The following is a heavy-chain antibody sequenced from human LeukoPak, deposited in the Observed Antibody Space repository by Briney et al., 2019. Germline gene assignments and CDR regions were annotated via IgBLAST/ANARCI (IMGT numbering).Heavy chain of an antibody. CDR1: GGSISSGDYY. J-gene: IGHJ4*02. D-gene: IGHD2-15*01. Sequence: SETLSLTCSVSGGSISSGDYYWSWIRHHPGKGLEWIGYTFYGGSTYYNPSLKSRVSISIDTSQNQISLKLSSVTAADTAVYCCSSQRGVRYCNGGNCYSGALDYWGQGTLVTVSS. V-gene: IGHV4-31*03. CDR2: TFYGGST. CDR3: SSQRGVRYCNGGNCYSGALDY.